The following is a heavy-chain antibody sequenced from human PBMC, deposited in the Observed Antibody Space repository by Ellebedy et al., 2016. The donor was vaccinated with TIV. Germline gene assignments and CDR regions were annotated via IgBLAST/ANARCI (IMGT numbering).Heavy chain of an antibody. Sequence: GESLKISCAASGFTVTTNYMNWVRQAPGKGLEWVSVIFSAADGGETHYADSVKGRFTISRDSSKNTLDLQMNSLRAEDTDVYYCARDAAGNGGKLDYWGQGALVTVSS. V-gene: IGHV3-53*01. CDR3: ARDAAGNGGKLDY. J-gene: IGHJ4*02. CDR2: IFSAADGGET. D-gene: IGHD4-23*01. CDR1: GFTVTTNY.